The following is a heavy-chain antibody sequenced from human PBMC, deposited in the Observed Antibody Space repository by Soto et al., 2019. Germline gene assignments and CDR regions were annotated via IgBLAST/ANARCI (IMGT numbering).Heavy chain of an antibody. CDR1: GYTFTGYY. D-gene: IGHD5-18*01. V-gene: IGHV1-2*02. CDR2: INPNSGGT. J-gene: IGHJ4*02. Sequence: QVQLVQSGAEVKKPGASVKVSCKASGYTFTGYYMHWVRQAPGQGLEWMGWINPNSGGTNYAQKFQGRVTMTRDTSISTAYMELSRLRSDDTAVYYCAREFTGGGYSYCVEDYWGQGTLVTVSS. CDR3: AREFTGGGYSYCVEDY.